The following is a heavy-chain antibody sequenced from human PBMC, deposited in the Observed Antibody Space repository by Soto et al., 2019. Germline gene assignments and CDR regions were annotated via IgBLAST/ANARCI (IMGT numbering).Heavy chain of an antibody. CDR1: GYTFTSYA. CDR2: INAGNGNT. D-gene: IGHD2-21*01. V-gene: IGHV1-3*01. CDR3: ARPAYCGGDRYSGYYMDV. Sequence: GASVKVSCKASGYTFTSYAMHWVRQAPGQRLEWMGWINAGNGNTKYSQKFQGRVTITRDTSASTAYMELSSLRSEDTAVYYCARPAYCGGDRYSGYYMDVWGKGTTVTVSS. J-gene: IGHJ6*03.